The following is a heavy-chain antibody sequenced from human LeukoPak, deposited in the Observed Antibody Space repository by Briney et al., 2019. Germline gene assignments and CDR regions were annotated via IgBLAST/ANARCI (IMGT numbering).Heavy chain of an antibody. Sequence: ASVKVSCKASGYTFTSYAMNWVRQAPRQGLEWMGWINTNTGNPTYAQGFTGRFVFSLDTSVSTAYLQISSLKAEDTAVYYCARDTYSSSWYWYGLDVWGQGTTATVSS. V-gene: IGHV7-4-1*02. CDR2: INTNTGNP. CDR3: ARDTYSSSWYWYGLDV. CDR1: GYTFTSYA. J-gene: IGHJ6*02. D-gene: IGHD6-13*01.